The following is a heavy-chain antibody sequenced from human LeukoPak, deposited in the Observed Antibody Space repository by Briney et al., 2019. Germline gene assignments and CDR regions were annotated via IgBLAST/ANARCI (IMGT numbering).Heavy chain of an antibody. CDR2: IYWNDDY. D-gene: IGHD3-10*01. CDR3: ARVLGPLRGDY. V-gene: IGHV2-5*01. Sequence: ESGPTLVNPTQTLTLTCTFSGFSLRTSGVGVGWIRQPPGRALEWLALIYWNDDYRYSPPLKSRLTITKDTSKNQVVLTMTNMDPVDTATYYCARVLGPLRGDYWGQGTLVTVSS. CDR1: GFSLRTSGVG. J-gene: IGHJ4*02.